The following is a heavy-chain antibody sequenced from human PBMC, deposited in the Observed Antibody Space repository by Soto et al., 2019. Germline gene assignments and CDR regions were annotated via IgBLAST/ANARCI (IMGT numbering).Heavy chain of an antibody. D-gene: IGHD5-12*01. CDR3: ARDLGRYGCYEGIYYYYGMDF. CDR1: GYTFTSYA. V-gene: IGHV1-3*05. Sequence: QVQLVQSGAEEKKPGASVKVSCKASGYTFTSYAMHWVRQAPGQRLEWMGWINAGNGNTKYSQKFQGRVTITRDTSAXXAXMXXSSLRYEDTAVYYWARDLGRYGCYEGIYYYYGMDFWGTGTTVTVSS. J-gene: IGHJ6*04. CDR2: INAGNGNT.